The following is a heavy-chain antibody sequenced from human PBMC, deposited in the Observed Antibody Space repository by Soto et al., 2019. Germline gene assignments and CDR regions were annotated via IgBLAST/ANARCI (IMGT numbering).Heavy chain of an antibody. CDR2: IVVGSGNT. CDR1: GFTFTSSA. CDR3: AADSVGLGHYYGMDV. J-gene: IGHJ6*02. D-gene: IGHD3-10*01. V-gene: IGHV1-58*02. Sequence: QMQLVQSGPEVKKPGTSVKVSCKASGFTFTSSAMQWVRQARGQRLEWIGWIVVGSGNTNYAQKFQERVTITRDMSTSTAYMELSSLRSEDTAVYYCAADSVGLGHYYGMDVWGQGTTVTVSS.